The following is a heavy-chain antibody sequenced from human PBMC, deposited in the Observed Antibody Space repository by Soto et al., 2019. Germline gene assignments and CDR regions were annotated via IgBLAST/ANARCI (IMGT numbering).Heavy chain of an antibody. V-gene: IGHV3-33*01. D-gene: IGHD3-10*01. CDR3: ARDGIIWGTTSISFDI. CDR1: GFSFSSYG. Sequence: GGSLRLSCAASGFSFSSYGMHWVRQAPGKGLEWVAVIWYDGSNKYYADSVKGRFTISRDNSKNTLYVQMNSLRAEDTAVYYCARDGIIWGTTSISFDIWGQGTMVTVSS. CDR2: IWYDGSNK. J-gene: IGHJ3*02.